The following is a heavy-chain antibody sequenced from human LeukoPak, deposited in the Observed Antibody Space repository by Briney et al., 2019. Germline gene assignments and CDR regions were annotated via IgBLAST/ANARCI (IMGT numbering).Heavy chain of an antibody. J-gene: IGHJ5*02. CDR3: ARDYGVRLRFDP. CDR2: INPHNGGT. CDR1: GYTFTGHY. Sequence: ASVKVSCKASGYTFTGHYILWVRQAPGQGLEYMGWINPHNGGTNYAQKFQGRVTMTRDTSISTAYMELNSLIFDDTAVYYCARDYGVRLRFDPWGQGTLVTVSS. D-gene: IGHD5-12*01. V-gene: IGHV1-2*02.